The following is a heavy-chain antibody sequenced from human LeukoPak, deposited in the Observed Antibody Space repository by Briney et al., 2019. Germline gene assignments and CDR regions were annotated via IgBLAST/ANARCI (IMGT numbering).Heavy chain of an antibody. CDR2: IYYSGST. J-gene: IGHJ6*03. V-gene: IGHV4-30-4*08. CDR3: ARVNYYYYYMDV. CDR1: GGSISSGDYY. Sequence: SETLSLTCTVSGGSISSGDYYWSWIRQPPGKGLEWIGYIYYSGSTYYNPSLKSRVTISVDTSKNQFSLKLSSVTAADTAVYYRARVNYYYYYMDVWGKGTTVTVSS.